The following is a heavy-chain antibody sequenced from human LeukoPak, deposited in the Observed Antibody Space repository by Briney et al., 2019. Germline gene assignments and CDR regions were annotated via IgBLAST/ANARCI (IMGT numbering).Heavy chain of an antibody. D-gene: IGHD7-27*01. J-gene: IGHJ4*02. Sequence: GGSLRLSCAASGFTFSRYGMHWVRQAPGKRLEWVAVISYDGSNKYYEDSVKGRFTLSRDNSKNTLYLQMNSLRAEDTAVYYCAKGLTGGDPVWGQGTLVTVSS. CDR1: GFTFSRYG. CDR3: AKGLTGGDPV. CDR2: ISYDGSNK. V-gene: IGHV3-30*18.